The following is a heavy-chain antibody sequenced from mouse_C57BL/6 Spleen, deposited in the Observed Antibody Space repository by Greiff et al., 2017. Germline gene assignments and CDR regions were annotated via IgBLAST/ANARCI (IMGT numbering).Heavy chain of an antibody. J-gene: IGHJ4*01. CDR1: GFSLTSYG. Sequence: QVQLKQSGPGLVAPSQSLSLTCTVSGFSLTSYGVHWVRQPPGKGLEWLVVIRSDGSTTYNSAPKSRLSISKDNSKSQVFLKMNSLQTDDTAAYYCARGPYTMDYWGQGTSVTVSS. CDR3: ARGPYTMDY. CDR2: IRSDGST. V-gene: IGHV2-6*03.